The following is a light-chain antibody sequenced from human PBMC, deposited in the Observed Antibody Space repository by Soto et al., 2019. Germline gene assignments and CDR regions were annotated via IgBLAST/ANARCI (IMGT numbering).Light chain of an antibody. CDR1: QGINSY. V-gene: IGKV1-9*01. J-gene: IGKJ3*01. CDR3: QQVNTYPFT. Sequence: DIQLTQSPSFLSASVGDSVTITCRASQGINSYLAWYQQKPGKAPKLLIYGASTLQGGVPSRFSGSESGTEFTLTISSLQPEDFATYYCQQVNTYPFTFGPGTKVDIK. CDR2: GAS.